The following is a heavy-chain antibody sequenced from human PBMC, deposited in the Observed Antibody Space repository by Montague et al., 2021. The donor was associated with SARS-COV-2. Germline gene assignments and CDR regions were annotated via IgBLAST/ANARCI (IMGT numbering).Heavy chain of an antibody. D-gene: IGHD4-11*01. CDR2: TYYRSKWNN. V-gene: IGHV6-1*01. CDR3: ARGTTGNGMDV. Sequence: CAISGDSVSSNRAAWNWIRRAPSRGLEWLGRTYYRSKWNNDYAVAVKSRITINPDTSKNQFSLQLNSVTSEDTAVYYCARGTTGNGMDVWGQGTTVTVSS. CDR1: GDSVSSNRAA. J-gene: IGHJ6*02.